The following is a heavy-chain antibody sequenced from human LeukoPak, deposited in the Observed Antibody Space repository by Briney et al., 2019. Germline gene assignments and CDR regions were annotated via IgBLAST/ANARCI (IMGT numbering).Heavy chain of an antibody. CDR2: IYHSGST. CDR1: GGSISSSNW. V-gene: IGHV4-4*02. CDR3: AREVYSSSWYDY. Sequence: ETLSLTCAVSGGSISSSNWWSWVRQPPGKGLEWIGEIYHSGSTNYNPSLKSRVTISVDKSKNQFSLKLSSVTAADTAVYYCAREVYSSSWYDYWGQGTLVTVSS. J-gene: IGHJ4*02. D-gene: IGHD6-13*01.